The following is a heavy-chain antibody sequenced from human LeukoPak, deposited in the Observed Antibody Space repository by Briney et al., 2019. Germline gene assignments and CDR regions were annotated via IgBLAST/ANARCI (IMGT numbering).Heavy chain of an antibody. CDR2: ISGSGGNT. V-gene: IGHV3-23*01. J-gene: IGHJ4*02. Sequence: PGGSLRLSCAASGFTFSSYGMNWVRQAPGKGLEWVSSISGSGGNTYYADSVKGRFTISRDNSKNTLFLHMNSLRAEDTAVYYCAKALGGYHFDYWGQGTLVTVSS. D-gene: IGHD3-16*01. CDR3: AKALGGYHFDY. CDR1: GFTFSSYG.